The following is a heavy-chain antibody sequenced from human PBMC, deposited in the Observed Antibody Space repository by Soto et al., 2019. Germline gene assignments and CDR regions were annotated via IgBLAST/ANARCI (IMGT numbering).Heavy chain of an antibody. CDR1: GFVFNTFW. J-gene: IGHJ4*02. CDR2: IRQDGSEQ. D-gene: IGHD4-17*01. Sequence: EVQLVESGRNLVQPGGSLRLSCAASGFVFNTFWMSWVRQAPGKGLEWVASIRQDGSEQFYVDSVKGRFTISRDNAKNSLSLQMNSLRAEDTAVYYCAIASFYGDFYLDHWGRGTRVTVSS. CDR3: AIASFYGDFYLDH. V-gene: IGHV3-7*01.